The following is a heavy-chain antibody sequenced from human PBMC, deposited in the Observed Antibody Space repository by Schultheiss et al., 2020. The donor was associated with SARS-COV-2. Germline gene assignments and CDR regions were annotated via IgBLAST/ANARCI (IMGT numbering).Heavy chain of an antibody. V-gene: IGHV1-18*01. D-gene: IGHD6-6*01. CDR2: ISAYNGNT. Sequence: ASVKVSCKASGGTFSSYAISWVRQAPGQGLEWMGWISAYNGNTNYAQKLQGRVTMTTDTSTSTAYMELSSLRSEDTAVYYCARSRAARTNYYYYGMDVWGQGTTVTVSS. CDR3: ARSRAARTNYYYYGMDV. CDR1: GGTFSSYA. J-gene: IGHJ6*02.